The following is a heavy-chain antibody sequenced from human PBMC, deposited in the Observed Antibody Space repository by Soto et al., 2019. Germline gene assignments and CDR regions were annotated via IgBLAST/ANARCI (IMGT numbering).Heavy chain of an antibody. CDR2: INPNSGVT. Sequence: ASVKVSCKASGYTFTGYFIHWVRQAPGEGLEWVGYINPNSGVTKYAPRFLGRVTITRDTSIRTAHMDLNNLRSDDTAVYFCAGGGGTILARLPWAPGTLVTVSS. J-gene: IGHJ5*02. V-gene: IGHV1-2*02. CDR3: AGGGGTILARLP. D-gene: IGHD2-21*01. CDR1: GYTFTGYF.